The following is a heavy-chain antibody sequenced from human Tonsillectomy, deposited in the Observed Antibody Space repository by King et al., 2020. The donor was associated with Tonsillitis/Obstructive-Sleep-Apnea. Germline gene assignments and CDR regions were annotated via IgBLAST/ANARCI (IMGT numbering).Heavy chain of an antibody. V-gene: IGHV4-59*08. Sequence: QLQESGPGLVKPSETLSLTCTVSGGSISSYYWSWIRQPPGKGLEWIGYIYYSGSTNYNPSLKSRVTISVDTSKNQFSLKLSSVTAADTAVYYCAGPTNYYYYMDVWGKGTTVTVSS. CDR2: IYYSGST. CDR3: AGPTNYYYYMDV. J-gene: IGHJ6*03. CDR1: GGSISSYY.